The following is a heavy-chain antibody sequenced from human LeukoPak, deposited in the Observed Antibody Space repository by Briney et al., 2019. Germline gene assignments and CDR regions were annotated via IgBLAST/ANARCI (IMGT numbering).Heavy chain of an antibody. CDR2: IWYDGSNK. D-gene: IGHD6-13*01. V-gene: IGHV3-33*01. Sequence: XGSLRLSCAASGFTFSSYGMHWVRQAPGKGLEGVAVIWYDGSNKYYADSVKGRFTISRDNSKNTLYLQMNSLRAEDTAVYYCARGPYSSSPLTFDYWGQGTLVTVSS. CDR1: GFTFSSYG. J-gene: IGHJ4*02. CDR3: ARGPYSSSPLTFDY.